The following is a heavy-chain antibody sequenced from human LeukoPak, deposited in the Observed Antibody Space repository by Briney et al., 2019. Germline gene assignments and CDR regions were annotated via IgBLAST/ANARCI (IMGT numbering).Heavy chain of an antibody. D-gene: IGHD6-13*01. Sequence: GGSLRLSCAASGFTFSSYAMTWVRQAPAKGLEWVSTISGSGGSTYYVDSVKGRFTISRDNSKNTLYLQMNTLRAEDTAIYYCAKEVVPIAAAGPIDYWGQGTLVTVPS. J-gene: IGHJ4*02. V-gene: IGHV3-23*01. CDR1: GFTFSSYA. CDR2: ISGSGGST. CDR3: AKEVVPIAAAGPIDY.